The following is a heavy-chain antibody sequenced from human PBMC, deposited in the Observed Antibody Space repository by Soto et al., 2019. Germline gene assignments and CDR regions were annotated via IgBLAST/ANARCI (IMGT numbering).Heavy chain of an antibody. CDR3: ASYDSSGYQAFDY. V-gene: IGHV1-69*13. CDR2: IIPIFGTA. J-gene: IGHJ4*02. D-gene: IGHD3-22*01. Sequence: SVKVSCKASGGTFSSYAISWVRQAPGQGLEWMGGIIPIFGTANYAQKFQGRVTITADESTSTAYMELSSLRSEDTAVYYCASYDSSGYQAFDYWGQGTLVTVSS. CDR1: GGTFSSYA.